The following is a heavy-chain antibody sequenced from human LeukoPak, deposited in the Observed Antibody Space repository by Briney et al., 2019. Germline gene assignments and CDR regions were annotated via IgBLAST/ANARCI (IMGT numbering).Heavy chain of an antibody. D-gene: IGHD3-16*02. V-gene: IGHV1-2*02. CDR2: INPNSGGT. J-gene: IGHJ4*02. CDR1: GYTFTGYY. Sequence: ASVKVSCKASGYTFTGYYTHWVRQAPGQGLEWMGWINPNSGGTNYAQKFQGRVTMTRDTSISTAYMELSRLRSDDTAVYYCARIGYDYVWGSYRPTSFDYWGQGTLVTVSS. CDR3: ARIGYDYVWGSYRPTSFDY.